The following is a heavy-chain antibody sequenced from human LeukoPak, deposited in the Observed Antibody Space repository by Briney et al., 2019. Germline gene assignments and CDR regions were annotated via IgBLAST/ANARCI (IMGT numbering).Heavy chain of an antibody. Sequence: PSETLSLTCTVSGGSISSSSYYWGWIRQPPGKGLEWIGSIYYSGSTYYNPSLKSRVTISVDTSKNQFSLKLSSVTAADTAVYYCASNIAARQRGYYYYMDVWGKGTTVTVSS. J-gene: IGHJ6*03. V-gene: IGHV4-39*01. D-gene: IGHD6-6*01. CDR3: ASNIAARQRGYYYYMDV. CDR2: IYYSGST. CDR1: GGSISSSSYY.